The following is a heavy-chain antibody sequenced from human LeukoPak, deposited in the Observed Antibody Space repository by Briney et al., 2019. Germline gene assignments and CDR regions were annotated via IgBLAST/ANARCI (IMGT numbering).Heavy chain of an antibody. CDR2: INHTGST. CDR1: GGSISSGDYY. J-gene: IGHJ3*02. V-gene: IGHV4-30-4*08. D-gene: IGHD3-9*01. CDR3: ARRYYDILTGYYHAFDI. Sequence: SQTLSLTCTVSGGSISSGDYYWNWIRQPPGKGLEWIGEINHTGSTNYNPSLKSRVTISVDTSKNQFSLKLSSVTAADTAVYYCARRYYDILTGYYHAFDIWGQGTMVTVSS.